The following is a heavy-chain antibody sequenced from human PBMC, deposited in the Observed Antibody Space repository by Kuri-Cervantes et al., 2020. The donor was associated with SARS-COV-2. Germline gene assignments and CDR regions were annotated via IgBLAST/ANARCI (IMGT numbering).Heavy chain of an antibody. V-gene: IGHV4-39*07. D-gene: IGHD3-16*01. Sequence: SETLSLTCTVSGASISSSTYYWGWIRQSPGKGLEWLGSIYESGDTYYSSSLKSRLSLSVDTSKNQFSLKLISVTPADTAVYFCATGIDYGSTLFDYWGQGTLVTVSS. CDR3: ATGIDYGSTLFDY. J-gene: IGHJ4*02. CDR1: GASISSSTYY. CDR2: IYESGDT.